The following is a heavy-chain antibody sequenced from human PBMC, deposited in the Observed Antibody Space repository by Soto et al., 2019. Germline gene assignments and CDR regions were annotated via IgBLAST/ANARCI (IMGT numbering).Heavy chain of an antibody. V-gene: IGHV1-18*04. Sequence: ASVKVSCKTSGYTFTDNGITWVRQSPGQGLEWMGWISAYDSDITHYTQHLQGRLTMTTDTSTSTAYMELRSLTSDDTAVYYCARQSGYYYFYGMGVWGQGTTVTVSS. CDR3: ARQSGYYYFYGMGV. D-gene: IGHD3-3*01. CDR1: GYTFTDNG. J-gene: IGHJ6*02. CDR2: ISAYDSDIT.